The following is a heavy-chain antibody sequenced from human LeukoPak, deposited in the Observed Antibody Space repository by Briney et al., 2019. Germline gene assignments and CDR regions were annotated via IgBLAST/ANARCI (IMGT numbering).Heavy chain of an antibody. CDR2: ISSSSSTI. Sequence: PGGSLRLSCAASGFTFSSYSLNWVRQAPGKGLEWVSYISSSSSTIYYADSVKGRFTISGDNAKNSLYLQMNSLRAEDTAVYYCARDTVSGHYYDSSGYPGKWGQGTLVTVSS. CDR3: ARDTVSGHYYDSSGYPGK. J-gene: IGHJ4*02. CDR1: GFTFSSYS. V-gene: IGHV3-48*01. D-gene: IGHD3-22*01.